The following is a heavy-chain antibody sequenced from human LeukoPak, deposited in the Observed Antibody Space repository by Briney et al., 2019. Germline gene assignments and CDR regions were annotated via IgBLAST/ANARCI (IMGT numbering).Heavy chain of an antibody. CDR1: GYTFTSYY. V-gene: IGHV1-46*01. J-gene: IGHJ4*02. CDR2: INPSGGST. CDR3: ARDKVTLGVACYFDY. D-gene: IGHD3-10*01. Sequence: ASVKVSCKASGYTFTSYYMHWVRQGPGQGLEWMGIINPSGGSTSYAQKFQGRVTMTRDTSTSTVYMELSSLRSEDTAVYYCARDKVTLGVACYFDYWGQGTLVTVSS.